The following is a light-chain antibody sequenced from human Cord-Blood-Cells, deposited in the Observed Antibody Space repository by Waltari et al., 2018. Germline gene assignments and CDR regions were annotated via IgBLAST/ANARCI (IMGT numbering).Light chain of an antibody. V-gene: IGLV2-23*01. CDR3: CSYAGSSTSYV. J-gene: IGLJ1*01. CDR2: EGS. Sequence: QSALTQPASVSGSPGQSITISCTGTRSDVWSYNLVSWYQQHPGKAPKLMIYEGSKRPSGVSNRFSGSKSGNTASLTISGLQAEDEADYYCCSYAGSSTSYVFGTGTKVTVL. CDR1: RSDVWSYNL.